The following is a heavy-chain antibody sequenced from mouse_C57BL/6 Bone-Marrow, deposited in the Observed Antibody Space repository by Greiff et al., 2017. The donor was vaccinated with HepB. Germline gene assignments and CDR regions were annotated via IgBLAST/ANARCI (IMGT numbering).Heavy chain of an antibody. CDR1: GFTFSDYY. V-gene: IGHV5-12*01. CDR2: ISNGGGST. Sequence: EVHLVESGGGLVQPGGSLKLSCAASGFTFSDYYMYWVRQTPEKRLEWVAYISNGGGSTYYPDTVKGRFTISRDNAKNTLYLQMSRLKSEDTAMYYCARQDFHYYAMDYWGQGTSVTVSS. CDR3: ARQDFHYYAMDY. J-gene: IGHJ4*01.